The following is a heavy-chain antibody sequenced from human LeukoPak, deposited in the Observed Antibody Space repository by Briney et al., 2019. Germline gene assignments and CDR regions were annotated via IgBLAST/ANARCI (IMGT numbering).Heavy chain of an antibody. CDR1: GGTFSSYA. CDR3: ARDYYGSGSYYNHYYYYGMDV. CDR2: IIPILGIA. V-gene: IGHV1-69*04. D-gene: IGHD3-10*01. Sequence: SVKVSFKASGGTFSSYAISWVRQAPGQGLEWMGRIIPILGIANYAQKFQGRVTITADKSTSTAYMELSSLRSEDTAVYYCARDYYGSGSYYNHYYYYGMDVWGQGTTVTVSS. J-gene: IGHJ6*02.